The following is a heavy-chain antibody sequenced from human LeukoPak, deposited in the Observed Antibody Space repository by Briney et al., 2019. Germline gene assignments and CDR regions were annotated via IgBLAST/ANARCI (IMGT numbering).Heavy chain of an antibody. D-gene: IGHD3-16*01. Sequence: GGSLRLSCAASGFTLSTYWMHWVRQAPGKGLEWVANIKQDGSEKYYAASVKGRFTISRDSAKNSLYLQMNSLRVEDTAVYYCARGNPFGGYWGQGTLVTVSS. CDR3: ARGNPFGGY. CDR1: GFTLSTYW. CDR2: IKQDGSEK. J-gene: IGHJ4*02. V-gene: IGHV3-7*03.